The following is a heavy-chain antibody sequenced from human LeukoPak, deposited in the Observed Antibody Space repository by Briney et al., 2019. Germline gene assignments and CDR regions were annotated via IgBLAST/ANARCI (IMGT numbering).Heavy chain of an antibody. J-gene: IGHJ4*02. Sequence: GGSLRLSCAVSGITLSNYGMSWVRQAPGKGLEWVAGLSGSGGGTNYADSVKGRFTISRDNSKNTVYLQMNSLRAKDTAVYYCAKTTTGYSSGRFPGWPVDYWGQGTLVTVSS. CDR2: LSGSGGGT. CDR1: GITLSNYG. CDR3: AKTTTGYSSGRFPGWPVDY. D-gene: IGHD6-19*01. V-gene: IGHV3-23*01.